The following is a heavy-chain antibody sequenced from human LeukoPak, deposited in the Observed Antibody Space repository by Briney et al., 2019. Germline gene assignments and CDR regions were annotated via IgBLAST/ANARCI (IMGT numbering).Heavy chain of an antibody. CDR3: ARVRAAARAFDY. V-gene: IGHV4-59*01. CDR1: GGSISSYY. D-gene: IGHD6-13*01. J-gene: IGHJ4*02. Sequence: PSETLSLTCTVSGGSISSYYWSWIRQPPGKGLEWIGYIYYRGSTNYNPSLKSRVTISVDTSKNQFSLKLSSVTAADTAVYYCARVRAAARAFDYWGQGTLVTVSS. CDR2: IYYRGST.